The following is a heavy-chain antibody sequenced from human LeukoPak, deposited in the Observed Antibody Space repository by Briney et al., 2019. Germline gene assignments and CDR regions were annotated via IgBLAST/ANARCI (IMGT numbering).Heavy chain of an antibody. CDR2: IYSTGST. CDR3: ARQIASAGTAGFDF. V-gene: IGHV4-4*07. D-gene: IGHD6-13*01. J-gene: IGHJ4*02. Sequence: SETLSLTCTVSGGSISSYYWSWIRQPAGKGLEWIGRIYSTGSTNYNPSLQSRVTMSVDTSKNQFSLRLRSVTAADTAVYYCARQIASAGTAGFDFWGQGALXT. CDR1: GGSISSYY.